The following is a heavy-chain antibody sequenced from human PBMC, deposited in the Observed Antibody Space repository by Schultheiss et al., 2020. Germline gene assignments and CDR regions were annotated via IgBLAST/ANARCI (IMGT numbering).Heavy chain of an antibody. Sequence: SETLSLTCTVSGGSISSGSYYWSWIRQPAGKGLEWIGYIYYSGSTYYNPSLKSRVTISVDTSKNQFSLKLTSVTAADTAVYYCARNYRSGWYRYYYGMDVWGQGTTVTVSS. CDR1: GGSISSGSYY. CDR3: ARNYRSGWYRYYYGMDV. V-gene: IGHV4-61*10. J-gene: IGHJ6*02. CDR2: IYYSGST. D-gene: IGHD6-19*01.